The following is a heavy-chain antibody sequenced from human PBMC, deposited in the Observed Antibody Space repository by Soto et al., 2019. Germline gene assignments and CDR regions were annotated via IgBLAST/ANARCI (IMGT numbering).Heavy chain of an antibody. CDR3: ARSIVVVTSFDY. CDR2: INAGNGNT. CDR1: GYTFTSYA. V-gene: IGHV1-3*01. Sequence: QVQLVQSGAEVKKPGASVKVSCKASGYTFTSYAMHWVRQAPGQRLGWMGWINAGNGNTKYSQKFQGRVTITRDTSAMTAYMELSSLRSEDTAVYYCARSIVVVTSFDYWGQGTLVTVSS. J-gene: IGHJ4*02. D-gene: IGHD3-22*01.